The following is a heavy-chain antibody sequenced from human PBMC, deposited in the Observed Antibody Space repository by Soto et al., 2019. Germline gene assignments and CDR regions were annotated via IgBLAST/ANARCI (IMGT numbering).Heavy chain of an antibody. J-gene: IGHJ4*02. D-gene: IGHD2-8*02. CDR3: ARGQSSLLLDC. CDR1: GGSFSGYY. V-gene: IGHV4-34*01. Sequence: SXTLSLTCAVYGGSFSGYYWSWIRQPPGKGLEWIGEINHSGSTNYNPSLKSRVTISVDTSKNQFSLKLSSVTAADTAVYYCARGQSSLLLDCWGQGVLVTVSS. CDR2: INHSGST.